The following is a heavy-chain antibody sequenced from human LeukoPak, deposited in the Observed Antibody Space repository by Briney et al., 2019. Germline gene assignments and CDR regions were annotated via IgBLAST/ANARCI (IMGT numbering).Heavy chain of an antibody. CDR2: IIPIFGTA. Sequence: GASVKVSCKASGGTFSSYAISWVRQAPGQGLEWMGGIIPIFGTANCAQKFQGRVTITADESTSTAYMELSSLRSEDTAVYYCARENIRDLGVFDYWGQGTLVTVSS. CDR1: GGTFSSYA. J-gene: IGHJ4*02. D-gene: IGHD3-16*01. CDR3: ARENIRDLGVFDY. V-gene: IGHV1-69*01.